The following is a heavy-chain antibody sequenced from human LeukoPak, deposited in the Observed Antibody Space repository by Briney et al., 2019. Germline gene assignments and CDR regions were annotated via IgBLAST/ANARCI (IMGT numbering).Heavy chain of an antibody. D-gene: IGHD4-17*01. CDR1: GFTFSSYG. CDR3: AKDRNYGDPHYMDV. V-gene: IGHV3-30*02. Sequence: GGSLRLSCAASGFTFSSYGMHWVRQAPGKGLEWVAFIRYDGSNKYYADSVKGRFTISRDNSKNTLYLQMNSLRAEDTAVYYCAKDRNYGDPHYMDVWGKGTTVTISS. CDR2: IRYDGSNK. J-gene: IGHJ6*03.